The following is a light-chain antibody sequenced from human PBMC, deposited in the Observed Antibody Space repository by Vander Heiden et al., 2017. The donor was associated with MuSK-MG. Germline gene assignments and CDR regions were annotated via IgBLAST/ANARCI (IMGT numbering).Light chain of an antibody. Sequence: SYALTQPPSVSVALGHTARLTCGGNNIGSTNVHWYQQKPGQAHVLVIYRDSNRPAGIAERFSGSNAGNTATLTISRAQAGDEADYYCQVWDSRVVFGGGTKLTVL. CDR2: RDS. CDR1: NIGSTN. V-gene: IGLV3-9*01. CDR3: QVWDSRVV. J-gene: IGLJ2*01.